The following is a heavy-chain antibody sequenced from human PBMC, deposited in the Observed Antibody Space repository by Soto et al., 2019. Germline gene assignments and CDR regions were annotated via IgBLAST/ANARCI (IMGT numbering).Heavy chain of an antibody. V-gene: IGHV1-69*12. Sequence: QVQLVQSGAEVKKPGSSVKVSCKASGGTFSSYAISWVRQAPGQGLEWMGGIIPIFGTANYAQKFQGRVTMTADESTSTAYMELSRLRTEETAVYYCARGDITMVRGGTYYYYGMDVWGQGTTGTVSS. D-gene: IGHD3-10*01. CDR2: IIPIFGTA. CDR3: ARGDITMVRGGTYYYYGMDV. J-gene: IGHJ6*02. CDR1: GGTFSSYA.